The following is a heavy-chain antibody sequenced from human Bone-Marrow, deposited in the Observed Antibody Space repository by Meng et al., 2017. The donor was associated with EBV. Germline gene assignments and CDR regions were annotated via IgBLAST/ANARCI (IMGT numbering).Heavy chain of an antibody. D-gene: IGHD3-16*02. CDR3: ARGTYDYIWGSYRLNNWFDP. CDR1: GCTFSSYS. J-gene: IGHJ5*02. Sequence: EVQLVESGGXLVKPGXSLRLSCAASGCTFSSYSMNWVRQAPGKGLEWVSSISSSSSYIYYADSVKGRFTISRDNAKNSLYLQMNSLRAEDTAVYYCARGTYDYIWGSYRLNNWFDPWGQGTLVTVSS. V-gene: IGHV3-21*01. CDR2: ISSSSSYI.